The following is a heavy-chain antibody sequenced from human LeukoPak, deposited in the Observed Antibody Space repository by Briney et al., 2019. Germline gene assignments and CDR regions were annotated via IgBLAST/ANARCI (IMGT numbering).Heavy chain of an antibody. V-gene: IGHV4-39*01. Sequence: SETLSLTCTVSGGSISSSSYYWGWIRQPPGKGLEWIGSIYYSGSTYYNPPLKSRVTISVDTSKNQFSLKLSSVAAADTAVYYCAFTQFGDAFDIWGQGTMVTVSS. CDR1: GGSISSSSYY. J-gene: IGHJ3*02. CDR3: AFTQFGDAFDI. CDR2: IYYSGST. D-gene: IGHD3-16*01.